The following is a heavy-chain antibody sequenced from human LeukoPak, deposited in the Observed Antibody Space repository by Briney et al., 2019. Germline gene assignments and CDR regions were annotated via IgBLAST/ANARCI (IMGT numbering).Heavy chain of an antibody. CDR3: VKSASTWYLFDY. CDR2: IISNGEST. D-gene: IGHD6-13*01. V-gene: IGHV3-64*03. J-gene: IGHJ4*02. CDR1: GFTFSGYA. Sequence: GGSLRLSCSASGFTFSGYAMHWVRQAPGKGLEYVSAIISNGESTYYSDSVKDRFTVSRDNSKNTLYLQMSSLRPEDTAVYYCVKSASTWYLFDYWGQETLVTVSS.